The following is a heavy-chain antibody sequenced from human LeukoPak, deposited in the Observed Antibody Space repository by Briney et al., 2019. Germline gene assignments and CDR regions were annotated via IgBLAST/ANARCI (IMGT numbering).Heavy chain of an antibody. CDR2: INPNTGGT. Sequence: ASVKVSCKASGYSFIGYSMHWVRQATGQGLEWMVWINPNTGGTNYAQKFQGRVTMTRDTSISTAYMELSSLRSDDTAVYHCAREYVADSSPLFDYWGQGSLVTVSS. D-gene: IGHD6-13*01. J-gene: IGHJ4*02. V-gene: IGHV1-2*02. CDR3: AREYVADSSPLFDY. CDR1: GYSFIGYS.